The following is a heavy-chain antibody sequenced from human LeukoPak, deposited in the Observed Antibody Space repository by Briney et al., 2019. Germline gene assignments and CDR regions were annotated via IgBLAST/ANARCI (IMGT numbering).Heavy chain of an antibody. Sequence: GGSLRLSCAASGFTFDDYAMHWVRQAPGKGLEWVSRIKTDGSRTNYADSVKGRFTISRDNAKNTVYLEMNSLRSEDTAVYYCARAIGSSWGKVDYWGQGTLVTVSS. CDR2: IKTDGSRT. J-gene: IGHJ4*02. CDR1: GFTFDDYA. V-gene: IGHV3-74*01. D-gene: IGHD6-13*01. CDR3: ARAIGSSWGKVDY.